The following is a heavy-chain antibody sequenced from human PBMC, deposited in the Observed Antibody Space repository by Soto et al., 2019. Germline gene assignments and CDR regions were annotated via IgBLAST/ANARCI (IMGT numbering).Heavy chain of an antibody. V-gene: IGHV3-33*01. CDR3: ARDETGDYYYYYYMDV. CDR2: IRINSSNK. J-gene: IGHJ6*03. CDR1: GFTFSSYG. D-gene: IGHD7-27*01. Sequence: GGSLRLSCAASGFTFSSYGMHWVRQAPGKGLEWVAVIRINSSNKYYADSVKGRFTISRDNSKNTLYLQMNSLRAEDAAVYYCARDETGDYYYYYYMDVWGKGTTVTVSS.